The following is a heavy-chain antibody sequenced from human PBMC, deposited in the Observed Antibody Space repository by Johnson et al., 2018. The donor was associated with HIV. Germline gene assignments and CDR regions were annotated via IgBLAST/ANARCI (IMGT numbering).Heavy chain of an antibody. D-gene: IGHD4/OR15-4a*01. V-gene: IGHV3-30*02. CDR2: IRYDGSNK. J-gene: IGHJ3*02. CDR3: AVKLVLNDAFDI. CDR1: GFTFSDAW. Sequence: QVQLVESGGGLVQPGGSLRLSCAASGFTFSDAWMTWVRQAPGKGLEWVAVIRYDGSNKYYADSVKGRFTISRDNSKNTLYLQMNSLRAEDTAVYYCAVKLVLNDAFDIWGQGTMVTVSS.